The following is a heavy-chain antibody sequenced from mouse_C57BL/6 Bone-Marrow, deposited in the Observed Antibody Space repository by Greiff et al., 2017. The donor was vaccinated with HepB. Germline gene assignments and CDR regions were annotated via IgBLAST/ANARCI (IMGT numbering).Heavy chain of an antibody. Sequence: QVQLQQSGPGLVQPSQCLSITCTVSGFSFTSYGVHWVRQSPGKGLEWLGVIWRGGSTDYNAAFMSRLSSIKDNSKSQVFFKMNSLQDDDTAIYYCANEANYYCYAMEYWGQGTGVTVSS. CDR2: IWRGGST. J-gene: IGHJ4*01. D-gene: IGHD1-1*01. V-gene: IGHV2-5*01. CDR1: GFSFTSYG. CDR3: ANEANYYCYAMEY.